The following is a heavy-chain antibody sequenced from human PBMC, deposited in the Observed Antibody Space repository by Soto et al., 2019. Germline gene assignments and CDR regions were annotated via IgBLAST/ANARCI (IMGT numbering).Heavy chain of an antibody. V-gene: IGHV4-34*01. CDR2: INHSGST. CDR3: AGERNYYDSSGYYYYFDY. CDR1: GGSFSGYY. J-gene: IGHJ4*02. Sequence: SETLSLTCAVYGGSFSGYYWSWIRQPPGKGLEWIGEINHSGSTNYNPSLKSRVTISVDTSKNQFSMKLSSVTAADTAVYYRAGERNYYDSSGYYYYFDYWGQGTLVTVSS. D-gene: IGHD3-22*01.